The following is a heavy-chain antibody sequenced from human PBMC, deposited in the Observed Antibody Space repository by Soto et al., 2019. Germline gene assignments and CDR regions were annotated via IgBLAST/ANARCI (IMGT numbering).Heavy chain of an antibody. CDR2: IYYSGST. J-gene: IGHJ6*02. V-gene: IGHV4-59*01. D-gene: IGHD3-22*01. CDR3: ARTGSSGYYYSYYYYYGMDV. CDR1: GGSISSYY. Sequence: PSETLSLTCTVSGGSISSYYWSWIRQPPGKGLEWIGYIYYSGSTNYNPSLKSRVTISVDTSKNQFSLKLSSVTAADTAVYYCARTGSSGYYYSYYYYYGMDVWGQGTTVTVSS.